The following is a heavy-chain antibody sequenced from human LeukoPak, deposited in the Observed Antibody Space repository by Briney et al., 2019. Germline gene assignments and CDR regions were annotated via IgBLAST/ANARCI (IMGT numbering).Heavy chain of an antibody. V-gene: IGHV3-23*01. Sequence: GGSLRLSCAASGFTFSSYAMSWVRQAPGKGLEWVSAISASGGSAYYADSVKGRFTISRDSSKNTLYLQTNSLRAEDTAVYYCAKQESGSIYTSGWYVYWGQGTLVTVSS. CDR1: GFTFSSYA. D-gene: IGHD6-19*01. CDR2: ISASGGSA. J-gene: IGHJ4*02. CDR3: AKQESGSIYTSGWYVY.